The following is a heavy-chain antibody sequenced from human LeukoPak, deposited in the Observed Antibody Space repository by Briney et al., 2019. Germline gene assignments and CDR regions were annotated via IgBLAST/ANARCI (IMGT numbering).Heavy chain of an antibody. CDR3: AKDRNYYDGSEGGPRNNNWFDP. CDR1: GFTFSSYA. Sequence: GGSLRLPCTASGFTFSSYAMSWVRQAPGKGLEWVSAISGSGGSTYYADSVKGRFTISRDNSKNTLYLQMNSLRAEDTAVYYCAKDRNYYDGSEGGPRNNNWFDPWGQGTLVTVSS. V-gene: IGHV3-23*01. J-gene: IGHJ5*02. D-gene: IGHD3-22*01. CDR2: ISGSGGST.